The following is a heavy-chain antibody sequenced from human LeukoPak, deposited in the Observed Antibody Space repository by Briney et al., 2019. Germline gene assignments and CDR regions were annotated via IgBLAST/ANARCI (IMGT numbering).Heavy chain of an antibody. J-gene: IGHJ4*02. D-gene: IGHD2-2*02. V-gene: IGHV4-59*12. CDR1: GGSISSYY. Sequence: SETLSLTCTVSGGSISSYYWSWIRQPPGKGLEWIGYIYYSGSTNYNPSLKSRVTISVDTSKNQFSLKLSSVTAADTAVYYCARDSRYCSSTSCYSDYWGQGTLVTVSS. CDR2: IYYSGST. CDR3: ARDSRYCSSTSCYSDY.